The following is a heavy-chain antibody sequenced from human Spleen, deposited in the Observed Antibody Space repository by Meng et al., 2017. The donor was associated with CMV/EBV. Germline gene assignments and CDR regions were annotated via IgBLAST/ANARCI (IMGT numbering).Heavy chain of an antibody. CDR1: GGSFSGYY. Sequence: QVKQQQWGEVLLKPSETLSPTVAVYGGSFSGYYWSWIRQPPGKGLEWIGEINHSGSTNYNPSLKSRVTISVDTSKNQFSLKLSSVTAADTAVYFCARTNYGDYNWFDPWGQGTLVTVSS. CDR3: ARTNYGDYNWFDP. V-gene: IGHV4-34*01. D-gene: IGHD4-17*01. J-gene: IGHJ5*02. CDR2: INHSGST.